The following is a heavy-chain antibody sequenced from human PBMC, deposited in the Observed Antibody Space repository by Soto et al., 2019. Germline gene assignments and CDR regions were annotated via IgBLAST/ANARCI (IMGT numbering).Heavy chain of an antibody. CDR2: IYYSGST. J-gene: IGHJ4*02. V-gene: IGHV4-59*01. Sequence: PSETLSLTCTVSGGSISSYYWSWIRQPPGKGLEWIGYIYYSGSTNYNPSLKSRVTISVDTSKNQFSLKLSSVTAADTAVYYCARIAAAGPYFDYWGKGTLVIISS. D-gene: IGHD6-13*01. CDR3: ARIAAAGPYFDY. CDR1: GGSISSYY.